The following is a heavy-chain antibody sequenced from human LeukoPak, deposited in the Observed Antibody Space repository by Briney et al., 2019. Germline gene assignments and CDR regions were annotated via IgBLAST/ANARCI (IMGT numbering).Heavy chain of an antibody. D-gene: IGHD6-13*01. CDR1: GGSISSSSYY. CDR3: VRHPLEAAAGPVNWFDP. CDR2: IYYSGST. J-gene: IGHJ5*02. V-gene: IGHV4-39*01. Sequence: SETLSLTCTVSGGSISSSSYYWGWIRQPPGKGLEWIGSIYYSGSTYYNPSLKSRVTISVDTSKNQFSLKLSSVTAADTAVYYCVRHPLEAAAGPVNWFDPWGQGTLVTVSS.